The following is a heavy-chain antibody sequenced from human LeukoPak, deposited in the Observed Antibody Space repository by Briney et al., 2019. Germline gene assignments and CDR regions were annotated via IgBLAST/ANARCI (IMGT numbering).Heavy chain of an antibody. CDR3: ASDGSSGWYGWFDP. V-gene: IGHV4-39*07. J-gene: IGHJ5*02. D-gene: IGHD6-19*01. CDR1: GGSISSGGYY. Sequence: SETLSLTCTVSGGSISSGGYYWSWIRQPPGKGLEWIGEINHSGSTNYNPSLKSRVTISVDTSKNQFSLKLSSVTAADTAVYYCASDGSSGWYGWFDPWGQGTLVTVSS. CDR2: INHSGST.